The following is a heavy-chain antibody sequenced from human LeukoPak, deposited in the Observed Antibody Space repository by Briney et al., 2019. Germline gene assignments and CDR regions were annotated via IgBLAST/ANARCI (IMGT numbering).Heavy chain of an antibody. CDR3: ARDLSYNNWFDP. CDR2: IYYSGST. D-gene: IGHD2-2*02. CDR1: GGSISSYY. J-gene: IGHJ5*02. V-gene: IGHV4-59*01. Sequence: SETLSLTCTASGGSISSYYWSWIRQPPGKGLEWIGYIYYSGSTNYNPSLKSRVTISVDTSKNQFSLKLSSVTAADTAVYYCARDLSYNNWFDPWGQGTLVTVSS.